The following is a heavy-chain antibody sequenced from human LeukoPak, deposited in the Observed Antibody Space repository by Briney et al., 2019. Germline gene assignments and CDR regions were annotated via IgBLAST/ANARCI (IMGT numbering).Heavy chain of an antibody. D-gene: IGHD5-18*01. CDR2: IYYSGNP. V-gene: IGHV4-59*08. CDR3: ASQRGYAYGFDS. J-gene: IGHJ4*02. CDR1: GGSISSYY. Sequence: SETLSLTCTVSGGSISSYYWTWIRQTPGKGLEWIGHIYYSGNPTYNPSLKSRFTISVDPSKNQVALKVKSVTTEDTAVYYCASQRGYAYGFDSWGQGTRVTVSP.